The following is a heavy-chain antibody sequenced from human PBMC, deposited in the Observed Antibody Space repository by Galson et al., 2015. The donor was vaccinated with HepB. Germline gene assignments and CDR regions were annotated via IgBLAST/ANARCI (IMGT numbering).Heavy chain of an antibody. CDR1: GFTFSSYA. J-gene: IGHJ4*02. Sequence: SLRLSCAASGFTFSSYAMHWVRQAPGKGLEWVAVISYDGSNKYYADSVKGRFTISRDNSKNTLYLQMNSLRAEDTAVYYCAGYGDYPYYFDYWGQGTLVTVSS. CDR2: ISYDGSNK. V-gene: IGHV3-30-3*01. D-gene: IGHD4-17*01. CDR3: AGYGDYPYYFDY.